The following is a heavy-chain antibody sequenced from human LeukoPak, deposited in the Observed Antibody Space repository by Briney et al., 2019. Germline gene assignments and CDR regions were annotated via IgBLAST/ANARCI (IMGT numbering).Heavy chain of an antibody. D-gene: IGHD3-3*01. CDR1: GFTLSSYA. Sequence: PGGSLSLLCAASGFTLSSYAMHWVRQAPGKGREWVADISYDGSNKLHADSVKGRFPISRDNYKNTLYVKKNSRRAEDAAMLYCATDGKCPRGDDFRSSYSSYYYLDVWGKGTTVTASS. V-gene: IGHV3-30-3*01. J-gene: IGHJ6*03. CDR3: ATDGKCPRGDDFRSSYSSYYYLDV. CDR2: ISYDGSNK.